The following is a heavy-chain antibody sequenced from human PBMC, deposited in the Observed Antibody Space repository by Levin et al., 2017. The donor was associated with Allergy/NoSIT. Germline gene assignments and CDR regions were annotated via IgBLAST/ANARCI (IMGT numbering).Heavy chain of an antibody. V-gene: IGHV4-59*01. CDR2: IYHSGST. D-gene: IGHD3-10*01. CDR3: ARGDTLIRGAYCFDY. CDR1: GASISTYY. J-gene: IGHJ4*01. Sequence: PSETLSLTCTVSGASISTYYWNWIRQPPGKGLEWIGYIYHSGSTNFNPSLKSRVTISLDTSKSQISLKLTSVTAADTAVYYCARGDTLIRGAYCFDYWGHGTLVTVSP.